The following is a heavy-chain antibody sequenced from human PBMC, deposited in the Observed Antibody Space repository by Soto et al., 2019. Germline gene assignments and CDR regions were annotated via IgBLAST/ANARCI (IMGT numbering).Heavy chain of an antibody. V-gene: IGHV1-69*04. CDR2: IIPILGIA. J-gene: IGHJ4*02. D-gene: IGHD2-15*01. CDR3: ARDCSGGSCYGESY. Sequence: SVKVSCKASGGTFSSYTISWVRQAPGQGLEWMGRIIPILGIANYAQKFQGRVTITADKSTSTAYMELSSLRSEDTAVYYCARDCSGGSCYGESYWGQGTLVTVSS. CDR1: GGTFSSYT.